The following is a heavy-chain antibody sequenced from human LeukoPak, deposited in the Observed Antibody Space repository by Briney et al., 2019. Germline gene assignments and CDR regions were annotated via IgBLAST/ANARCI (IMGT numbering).Heavy chain of an antibody. Sequence: PGRSLRLSCAASGFTFSSYAMHWVRQAPGKGLEWVAVISYDGSNKYYADSVMGRFTISRDNSKNTLYLQMNSLRAEDTAVYYCARYCSSTSCYLDYYYGMDVWGQGTTVTVSS. CDR1: GFTFSSYA. CDR2: ISYDGSNK. J-gene: IGHJ6*02. D-gene: IGHD2-2*01. CDR3: ARYCSSTSCYLDYYYGMDV. V-gene: IGHV3-30-3*01.